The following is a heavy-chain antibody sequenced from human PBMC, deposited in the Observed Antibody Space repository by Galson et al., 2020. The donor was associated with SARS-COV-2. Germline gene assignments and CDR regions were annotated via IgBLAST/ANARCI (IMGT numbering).Heavy chain of an antibody. D-gene: IGHD3-10*01. J-gene: IGHJ6*02. V-gene: IGHV4-4*02. Sequence: ETLSLTCAVSGGSIDSVHWWSWIRQPPGKGLQWIGEIYHTGDIHYDPSLESRVTISVDLSKNQFSLKLNSVTAADTGTYYCAKLGGLASGIFPVWGQGTTVTISS. CDR1: GGSIDSVHW. CDR3: AKLGGLASGIFPV. CDR2: IYHTGDI.